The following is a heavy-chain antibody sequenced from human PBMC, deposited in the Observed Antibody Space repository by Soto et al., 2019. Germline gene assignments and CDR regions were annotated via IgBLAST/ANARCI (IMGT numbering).Heavy chain of an antibody. CDR1: GGSFSGYY. CDR2: INHSGST. CDR3: ARRGSSGLVYFDY. J-gene: IGHJ4*02. Sequence: QVQLQQWGAGLLKPSETLSLTCAVYGGSFSGYYWSWIRQPPGKGLEWIGEINHSGSTNYNPSLKSRVTISVDTSKNQFSLKLSSVTAADTAVYYCARRGSSGLVYFDYWGQGTLVTVSS. V-gene: IGHV4-34*01. D-gene: IGHD6-13*01.